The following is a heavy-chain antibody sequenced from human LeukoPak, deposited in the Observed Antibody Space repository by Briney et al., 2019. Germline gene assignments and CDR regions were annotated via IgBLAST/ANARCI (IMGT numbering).Heavy chain of an antibody. J-gene: IGHJ5*02. CDR3: ARNTPDFGTHQRFDP. V-gene: IGHV6-1*01. D-gene: IGHD3-10*01. CDR2: TYYRSKWYN. Sequence: SQTLSLTCAISGDRVSSNSASWNWIRQSPSRGLEWLGRTYYRSKWYNDYAVSVKGRITINPDTSKNQFSLQLNSLTPEDTAVYYCARNTPDFGTHQRFDPWGQGTLVTVSS. CDR1: GDRVSSNSAS.